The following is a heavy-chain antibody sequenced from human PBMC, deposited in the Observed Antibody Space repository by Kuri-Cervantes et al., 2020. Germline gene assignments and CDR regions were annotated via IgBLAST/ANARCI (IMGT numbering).Heavy chain of an antibody. J-gene: IGHJ6*02. V-gene: IGHV3-30*03. Sequence: GGSLRLSCAASGFTFSSYGMHWVRQAPGKGLEWVAVISHDGSNKYYADSVKGRFTISRDNSKNTLYLQMNSLRAEDTAVYYCARDSNDFWSGFYYYYGMDVWGQGTTVTVSS. CDR1: GFTFSSYG. CDR3: ARDSNDFWSGFYYYYGMDV. CDR2: ISHDGSNK. D-gene: IGHD3-3*01.